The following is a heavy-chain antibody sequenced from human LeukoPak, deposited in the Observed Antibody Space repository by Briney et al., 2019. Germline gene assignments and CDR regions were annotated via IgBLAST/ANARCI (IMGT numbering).Heavy chain of an antibody. CDR1: GFTFSSYS. CDR3: AKQGWYYDILAYYFDY. D-gene: IGHD3-9*01. CDR2: ISSSSSTI. Sequence: GGSLRLSCAASGFTFSSYSMNWVRQAPGKGLEWVSYISSSSSTIYYADSVKGRFTISRDNSKNTLYLQMNSLRAEDTAVYYCAKQGWYYDILAYYFDYWGQGTLVTVSS. V-gene: IGHV3-48*01. J-gene: IGHJ4*02.